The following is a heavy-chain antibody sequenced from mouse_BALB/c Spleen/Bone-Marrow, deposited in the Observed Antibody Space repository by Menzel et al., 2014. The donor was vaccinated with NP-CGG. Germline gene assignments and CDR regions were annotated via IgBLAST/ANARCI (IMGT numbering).Heavy chain of an antibody. J-gene: IGHJ2*01. Sequence: QVQLKESGAELVRPGSSVKISCKASGYAFRIYWMNWVKQRPGQGLEWIGQIYPGDDDTDYNGKFKGKATLTADRSSSTAYMQLNSLTSEDSAVYFCARGGISIDYWGQGTTLTVSS. V-gene: IGHV1-80*01. CDR1: GYAFRIYW. CDR2: IYPGDDDT. CDR3: ARGGISIDY.